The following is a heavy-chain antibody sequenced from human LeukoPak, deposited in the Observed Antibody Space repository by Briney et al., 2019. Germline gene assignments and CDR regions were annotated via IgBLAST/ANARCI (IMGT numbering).Heavy chain of an antibody. CDR1: GGSISSYY. J-gene: IGHJ4*02. Sequence: SETLSLTCTVSGGSISSYYWSWIRQPPGKGLEWIGYTYYSGSSNYNPSLKSRVTISIDTSKNQFSLKLSSVTAADTAVYYCARGGGYNSIDYWGQGTLVTVSS. D-gene: IGHD5-24*01. CDR2: TYYSGSS. V-gene: IGHV4-59*01. CDR3: ARGGGYNSIDY.